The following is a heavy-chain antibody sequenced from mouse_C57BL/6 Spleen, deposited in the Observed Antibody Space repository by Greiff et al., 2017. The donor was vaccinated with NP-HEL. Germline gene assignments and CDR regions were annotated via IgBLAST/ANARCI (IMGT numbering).Heavy chain of an antibody. CDR1: GFTFSDYG. Sequence: EVQLQQSGGGLVKPGGSLKLSCAASGFTFSDYGMHWVRQAPEKGLEWVAYISSGSSTIYYADTVKGRFTISRDNAKNTLFLQMTSLRSEDTAMYYCARTDYSNSVAYWGQGTLVTVSA. CDR3: ARTDYSNSVAY. J-gene: IGHJ3*01. V-gene: IGHV5-17*01. D-gene: IGHD2-5*01. CDR2: ISSGSSTI.